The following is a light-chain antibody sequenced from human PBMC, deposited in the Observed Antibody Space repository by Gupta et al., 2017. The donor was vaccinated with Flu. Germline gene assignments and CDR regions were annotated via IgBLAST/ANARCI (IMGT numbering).Light chain of an antibody. Sequence: GGDNIARKSVHWYQQKPGQAPVLVVHDDFDRPSGIPERFSGSNSGNTATLTISRVEAGDEADYYCQVWDSSSDHVVFGGGTKLTVL. J-gene: IGLJ3*02. CDR1: NIARKS. CDR3: QVWDSSSDHVV. V-gene: IGLV3-21*02. CDR2: DDF.